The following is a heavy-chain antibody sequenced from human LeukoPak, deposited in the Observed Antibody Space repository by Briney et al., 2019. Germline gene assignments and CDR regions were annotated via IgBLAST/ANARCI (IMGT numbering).Heavy chain of an antibody. CDR1: EFTVSRID. V-gene: IGHV3-66*01. J-gene: IGHJ4*02. D-gene: IGHD6-19*01. CDR2: IYSGDST. CDR3: ARSQVSSGWYGDY. Sequence: GGTLRLSCVVSEFTVSRIDMSWVRQAPGKGLECVSIIYSGDSTYYAESVKGRFTISRDNAKNSLYLQMNSLRAEDTAVYYCARSQVSSGWYGDYWGQGTLVTVSS.